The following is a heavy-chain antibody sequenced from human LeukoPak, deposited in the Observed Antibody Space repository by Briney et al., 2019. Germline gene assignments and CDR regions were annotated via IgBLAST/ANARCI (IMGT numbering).Heavy chain of an antibody. CDR1: GGSIKNYY. CDR2: IHTSRRT. V-gene: IGHV4-4*07. CDR3: ARDGGSGWYDY. J-gene: IGHJ4*02. D-gene: IGHD6-19*01. Sequence: SETLSLTCTVSGGSIKNYYWNWIRQPAGKGLEWIGRIHTSRRTNYNPSLKSRLTMSVDTSKNQFSLRLTSVTAADTAVYYCARDGGSGWYDYWGQGILVTVSS.